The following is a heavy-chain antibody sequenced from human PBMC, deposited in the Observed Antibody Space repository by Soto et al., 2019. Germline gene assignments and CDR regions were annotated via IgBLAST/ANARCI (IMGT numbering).Heavy chain of an antibody. CDR1: GFSLSTSGMC. V-gene: IGHV2-70*01. J-gene: IGHJ6*02. CDR2: IDWDDDK. Sequence: ESGPTLVNPTQTLTLTCTFSGFSLSTSGMCVSWIRQPPGKALEWLALIDWDDDKYYSTSLKTRLTISKDTSKNQVVLTMTNMDHVDTATYYCARSPRRVVAAPTDDYYYYGMDVWGQGTTVTVSS. D-gene: IGHD2-15*01. CDR3: ARSPRRVVAAPTDDYYYYGMDV.